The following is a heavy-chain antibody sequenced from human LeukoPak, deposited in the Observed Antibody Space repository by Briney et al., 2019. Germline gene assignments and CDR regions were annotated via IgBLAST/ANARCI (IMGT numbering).Heavy chain of an antibody. Sequence: SETLSLTCTVSGGSISSYYWSWIRQPPGKGLEWIGYSYYSGSTNYNPSLKSRVTISVDMSKNQFSLKLSSVTVTDTAEYYCAGSYYDILTGYANPFDPCGQGDLLTASS. CDR1: GGSISSYY. D-gene: IGHD3-9*01. CDR2: SYYSGST. J-gene: IGHJ5*02. CDR3: AGSYYDILTGYANPFDP. V-gene: IGHV4-59*01.